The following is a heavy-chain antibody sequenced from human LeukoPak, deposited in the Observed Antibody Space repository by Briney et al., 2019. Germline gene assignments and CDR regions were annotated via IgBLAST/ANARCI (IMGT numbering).Heavy chain of an antibody. V-gene: IGHV3-30-3*01. CDR1: GFTFSSYA. Sequence: GGSLRLSCAASGFTFSSYAMHWVRQAPGKGLEWVAVISYDGSNKYYADSVKGRFTISRDNSKSTLYLQMNSLRAEDTAVYYCARDGPDTSVDYWGQGTLVTVSS. D-gene: IGHD1-26*01. CDR3: ARDGPDTSVDY. J-gene: IGHJ4*02. CDR2: ISYDGSNK.